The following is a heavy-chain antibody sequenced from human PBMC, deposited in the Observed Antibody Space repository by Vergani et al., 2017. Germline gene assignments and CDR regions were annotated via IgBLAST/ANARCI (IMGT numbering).Heavy chain of an antibody. D-gene: IGHD3-22*01. Sequence: EVQLLESGGGLVQPGGSLRLSCAASGFTFSSYAMSWVRQAPGKGLEWVSAISGSGGSTYYADSVKGRFTISRDNSKNTLYLQMNSLRAEDTAVYYCAKDGPDYHDSSGYYFHPFDYWGQGTLVTVSS. CDR3: AKDGPDYHDSSGYYFHPFDY. V-gene: IGHV3-23*01. CDR2: ISGSGGST. J-gene: IGHJ4*02. CDR1: GFTFSSYA.